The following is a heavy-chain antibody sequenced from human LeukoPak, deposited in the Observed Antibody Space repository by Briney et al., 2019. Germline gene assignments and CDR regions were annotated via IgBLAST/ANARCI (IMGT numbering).Heavy chain of an antibody. Sequence: GGSLRLSCAASGCTFISYAMSWVRQAPGNGLEWVSSVGGSGGNIFYADSVKGRFTISRDNSNNTLFLQMNSLRAGDTAVYYCAKGSYYYGSGSLFAGWGQGTLVTVSS. J-gene: IGHJ4*02. V-gene: IGHV3-23*01. D-gene: IGHD3-10*01. CDR1: GCTFISYA. CDR3: AKGSYYYGSGSLFAG. CDR2: VGGSGGNI.